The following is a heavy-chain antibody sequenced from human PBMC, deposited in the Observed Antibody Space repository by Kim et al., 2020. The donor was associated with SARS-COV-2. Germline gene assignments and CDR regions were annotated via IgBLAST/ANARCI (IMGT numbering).Heavy chain of an antibody. D-gene: IGHD5-18*01. J-gene: IGHJ4*02. CDR3: ARVTVDTALLFDY. Sequence: SETLSLTCTVSGGSISSGSYYWSWIRQPAGKGLEWIGRIYTSGSTNYNPSLKSRVTISVDTSKNQFSLKLSSVTAADTAVYYCARVTVDTALLFDYWGQGTLVTVSS. CDR1: GGSISSGSYY. CDR2: IYTSGST. V-gene: IGHV4-61*02.